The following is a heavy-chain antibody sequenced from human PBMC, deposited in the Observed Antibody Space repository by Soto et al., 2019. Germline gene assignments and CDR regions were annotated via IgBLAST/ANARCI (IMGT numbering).Heavy chain of an antibody. V-gene: IGHV4-59*08. CDR2: IYYSGST. Sequence: QVQLQESGPGLVKPSETLSLTCTVSGGSISSYYWSWIRQPPGKGLEWIGYIYYSGSTNYNPSLKSRVTRSVDTSKTQFSLRLSSVTAADTAVYYCARAGHNSNRFDPWGQGTLVTVSS. J-gene: IGHJ5*02. CDR3: ARAGHNSNRFDP. D-gene: IGHD1-20*01. CDR1: GGSISSYY.